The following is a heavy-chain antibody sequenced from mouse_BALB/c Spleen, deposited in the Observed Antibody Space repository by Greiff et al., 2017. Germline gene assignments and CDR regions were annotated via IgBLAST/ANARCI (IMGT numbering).Heavy chain of an antibody. CDR1: GYTFSSYW. V-gene: IGHV1-9*01. CDR3: ARTFITTVVAPFDY. D-gene: IGHD1-1*01. Sequence: QVHVKQSGAELMKPGASVKISCKATGYTFSSYWIEWVKQRPGHGLEWIGEILPGSGSTNYNEKFKGKATFTADTSSNTAYMQLSSLTSEDSAVYYCARTFITTVVAPFDYWGQGTTLTVSS. CDR2: ILPGSGST. J-gene: IGHJ2*01.